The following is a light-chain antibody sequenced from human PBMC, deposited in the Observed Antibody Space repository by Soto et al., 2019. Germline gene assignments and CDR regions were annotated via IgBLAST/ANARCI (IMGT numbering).Light chain of an antibody. V-gene: IGLV2-14*01. CDR3: SSYTTSNTRQIV. CDR2: DVS. J-gene: IGLJ1*01. CDR1: SRNVGGYNY. Sequence: QSVLTQPPSVSGSPGQSITISCTGTSRNVGGYNYVSWYQQHPGKAPKFMIYDVSNRPSGVSNRFSGSKSGNTASLTISGLQAEDEADYYCSSYTTSNTRQIVFGTGTKVTVL.